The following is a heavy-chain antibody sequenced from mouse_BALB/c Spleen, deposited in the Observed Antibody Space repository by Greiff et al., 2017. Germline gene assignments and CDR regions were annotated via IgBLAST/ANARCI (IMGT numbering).Heavy chain of an antibody. CDR3: ARVTTATYYFDY. CDR2: ISNLAYSI. CDR1: GFTFSDYG. J-gene: IGHJ2*01. V-gene: IGHV5-15*02. D-gene: IGHD1-2*01. Sequence: EVMLVESGGGLVQPGGSLKLSCAASGFTFSDYGMAWVRQAPGKGPEWVAFISNLAYSIYYADTVTGRFTISRENAKNTLYLEMSSLRSEDTAMYYCARVTTATYYFDYWGQGTTLTVSS.